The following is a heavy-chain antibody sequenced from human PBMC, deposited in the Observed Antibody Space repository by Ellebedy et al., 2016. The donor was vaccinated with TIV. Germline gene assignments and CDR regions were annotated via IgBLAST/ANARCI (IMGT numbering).Heavy chain of an antibody. D-gene: IGHD5-18*01. Sequence: AASVKVSCKASGYTFTSYAMHWVRQAPGQRLEWMGWINAGVDHTKYSQKFLGRVTLARDTSASTAYMVLSSLRSEDTAVYYCARDLAHTAMLYFDYWGQGTLVTVSS. V-gene: IGHV1-3*01. J-gene: IGHJ4*02. CDR3: ARDLAHTAMLYFDY. CDR2: INAGVDHT. CDR1: GYTFTSYA.